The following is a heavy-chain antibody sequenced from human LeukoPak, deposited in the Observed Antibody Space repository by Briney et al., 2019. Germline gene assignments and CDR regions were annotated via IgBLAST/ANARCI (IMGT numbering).Heavy chain of an antibody. D-gene: IGHD2-2*01. V-gene: IGHV3-7*03. J-gene: IGHJ4*02. CDR3: ATVSGYCSSTSCSNYFDY. Sequence: GGSLRLSCAAPGFTFSSYWMSWVRQAPGKGLEWVANIKQDGSEKYYVDSVKGRFTISRDNAKNSLYLQMNSLRAEDTAVYYCATVSGYCSSTSCSNYFDYWGQGTLVTVSS. CDR1: GFTFSSYW. CDR2: IKQDGSEK.